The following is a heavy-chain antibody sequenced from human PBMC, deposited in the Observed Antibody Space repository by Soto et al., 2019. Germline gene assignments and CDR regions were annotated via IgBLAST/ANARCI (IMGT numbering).Heavy chain of an antibody. J-gene: IGHJ6*02. CDR1: GRSFSSDG. D-gene: IGHD3-10*01. Sequence: QLQLEQSGPEVKTPGSSVKVSCKASGRSFSSDGVSWVRQAPGQGLEWMGGIIPVFGNTKYVQRFQGRLTITADKSTSTVYMEMISLSAEDTAVYFCARGQYYSSGSAATSYFYFGIDVWGQGTTVIVSS. CDR2: IIPVFGNT. CDR3: ARGQYYSSGSAATSYFYFGIDV. V-gene: IGHV1-69*06.